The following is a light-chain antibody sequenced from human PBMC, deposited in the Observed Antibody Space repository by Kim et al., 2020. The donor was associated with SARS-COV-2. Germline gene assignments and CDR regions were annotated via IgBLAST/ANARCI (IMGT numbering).Light chain of an antibody. CDR2: GKN. J-gene: IGLJ2*01. CDR3: NCENSNDSVV. Sequence: LGTAVRTTGQEDRLRSYYSIWYQQKPGQPPILFIKGKNQRPVGTPGRSAGSSSGNTSFSTIAVTQADDEADYYCNCENSNDSVVFGGGTQLTVL. CDR1: RLRSYY. V-gene: IGLV3-19*01.